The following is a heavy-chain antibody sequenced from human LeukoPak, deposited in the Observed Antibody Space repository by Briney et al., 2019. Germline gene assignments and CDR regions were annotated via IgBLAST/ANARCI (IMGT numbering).Heavy chain of an antibody. CDR1: GFAFNTYA. CDR2: IWHGGSHK. CDR3: AREIFRSGSYPDF. J-gene: IGHJ4*02. D-gene: IGHD3-10*01. Sequence: QPGGSLRLSCAASGFAFNTYAMHWVRQAPGQGLEWVALIWHGGSHKFYSNSVRGQFTISRDNSKNTVSLQMNNLRPEDTAVYYCAREIFRSGSYPDFWGQGTLVTVSS. V-gene: IGHV3-33*01.